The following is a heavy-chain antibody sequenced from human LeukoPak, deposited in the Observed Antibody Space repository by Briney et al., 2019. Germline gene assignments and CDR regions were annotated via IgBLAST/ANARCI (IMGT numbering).Heavy chain of an antibody. CDR3: ARGSLPGYLGRLYYYYGMDV. J-gene: IGHJ6*02. V-gene: IGHV4-30-2*01. CDR1: GASISSGGYA. D-gene: IGHD6-25*01. Sequence: SETLSLTCAVSGASISSGGYAWSWLRQPPGKGLEWIVYIYHSGSTYYNPSLKSRVTISVDRSKNQFSLKLSSVTAADTAVYYCARGSLPGYLGRLYYYYGMDVWGQGTTVTVSS. CDR2: IYHSGST.